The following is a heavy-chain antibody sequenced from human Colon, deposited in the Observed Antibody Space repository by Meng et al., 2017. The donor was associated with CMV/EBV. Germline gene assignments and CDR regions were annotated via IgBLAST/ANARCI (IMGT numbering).Heavy chain of an antibody. V-gene: IGHV1-2*02. CDR1: GYSFTDYY. Sequence: ASVKVSCKASGYSFTDYYVHWVRQAPGRGLEWMGWIHPNSGGTNYAQKFKGRVTMTRDTSISTAYMELSRLRSDDTAVYYCARADWNCSSTSCPRWFDPWGQGTLVTVSS. CDR3: ARADWNCSSTSCPRWFDP. CDR2: IHPNSGGT. D-gene: IGHD2-2*01. J-gene: IGHJ5*02.